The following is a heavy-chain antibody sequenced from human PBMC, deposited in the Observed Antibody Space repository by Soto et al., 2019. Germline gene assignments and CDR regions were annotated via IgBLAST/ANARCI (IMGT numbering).Heavy chain of an antibody. D-gene: IGHD6-25*01. V-gene: IGHV3-11*01. J-gene: IGHJ5*02. Sequence: QVQLVQSGGGLVKPGGSLTLSCAASGFSFSDYYMIWVRQAPGKGLEWLSYISDSGNTIYYADSVRARFTIFRDNAANSVYLQMTGLSNGDTAFYYCARGGSGWTRGGWLGPWGQGSLVTVSS. CDR2: ISDSGNTI. CDR1: GFSFSDYY. CDR3: ARGGSGWTRGGWLGP.